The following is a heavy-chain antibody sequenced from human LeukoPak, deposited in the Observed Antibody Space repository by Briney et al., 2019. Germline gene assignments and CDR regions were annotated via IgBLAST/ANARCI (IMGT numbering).Heavy chain of an antibody. CDR2: IYYSGST. CDR1: GGSISSSSYY. J-gene: IGHJ3*01. Sequence: SETLSLTCTVSGGSISSSSYYWGWIRQPPGKGLEWIGSIYYSGSTYYNPSLKSRVTISVDTSKNQFSLKLSSVTAADTAVYYCARDLYCYDSSGYSSRAFDVWGQGTMVTVSS. V-gene: IGHV4-39*07. CDR3: ARDLYCYDSSGYSSRAFDV. D-gene: IGHD3-22*01.